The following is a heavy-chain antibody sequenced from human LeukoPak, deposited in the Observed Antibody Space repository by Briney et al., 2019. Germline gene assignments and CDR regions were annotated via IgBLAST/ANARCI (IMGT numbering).Heavy chain of an antibody. CDR2: IHHRGSA. CDR3: ARFRISRGEFEELLYYFDY. V-gene: IGHV4-59*01. Sequence: SETLSLTCSVSGGSISSYYWTWLRQPPGKGLEWIGYIHHRGSANYNPSLKSRVTISVDMSKTQFSLKLSSVTAADTAVYYCARFRISRGEFEELLYYFDYWGQGTLVTVSS. CDR1: GGSISSYY. D-gene: IGHD3-10*01. J-gene: IGHJ4*02.